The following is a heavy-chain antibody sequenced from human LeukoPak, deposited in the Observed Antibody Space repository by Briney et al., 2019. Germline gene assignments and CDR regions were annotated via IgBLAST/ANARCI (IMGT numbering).Heavy chain of an antibody. CDR2: IYYSGST. CDR1: GGSISSYY. V-gene: IGHV4-59*01. D-gene: IGHD3-3*01. Sequence: PSETLSLTCTVSGGSISSYYWSWIRHPPGKGLGWIGYIYYSGSTNYNPSLKCRVTISVDTSKNQFSLKLSSVTAADTAVYYCARVPIFGVVNQDYWGQGTLVTVSS. CDR3: ARVPIFGVVNQDY. J-gene: IGHJ4*02.